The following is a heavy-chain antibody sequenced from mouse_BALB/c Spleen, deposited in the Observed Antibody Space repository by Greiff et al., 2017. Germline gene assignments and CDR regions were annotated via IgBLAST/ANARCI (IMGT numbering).Heavy chain of an antibody. Sequence: EVQVVESGTVLARPGASVKMSCKASGYTFTSYWMHWVKQRPGQGLEWIGAIYPGNSDTSYNQKFKGKAKLTAVTSTSTAYMELSSLTNEDSAVYYCTRWRGYYGVDYWGQGTTLTVSS. CDR3: TRWRGYYGVDY. D-gene: IGHD1-1*01. V-gene: IGHV1-5*01. CDR1: GYTFTSYW. J-gene: IGHJ2*01. CDR2: IYPGNSDT.